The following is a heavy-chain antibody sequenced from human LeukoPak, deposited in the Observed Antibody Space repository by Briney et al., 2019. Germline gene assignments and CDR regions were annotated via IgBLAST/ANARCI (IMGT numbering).Heavy chain of an antibody. J-gene: IGHJ4*02. CDR2: ISSSGYTI. CDR1: GFTFSSHE. CDR3: ARDGKGIGVAGIDY. V-gene: IGHV3-48*03. Sequence: GGSLRLSCAASGFTFSSHEMNWVRQAPGKGLEWVSYISSSGYTIYYADSVKGRFTISRDNAKNSLYLHMNSLRAEDTAVYYCARDGKGIGVAGIDYWGQGILVTVSS. D-gene: IGHD6-19*01.